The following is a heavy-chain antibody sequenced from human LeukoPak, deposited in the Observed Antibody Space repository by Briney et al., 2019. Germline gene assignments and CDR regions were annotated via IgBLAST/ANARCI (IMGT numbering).Heavy chain of an antibody. CDR1: GFTFSSYA. CDR3: AKDRTTVKYCSGGSCYGYFDY. J-gene: IGHJ4*02. V-gene: IGHV3-23*01. CDR2: ISGSGGST. D-gene: IGHD2-15*01. Sequence: PGGSLRLSCAASGFTFSSYAMSWVRQAPGNGLEWVSAISGSGGSTYYADSVKGRFTISRDNSKNTLYLQMNSLRAEDTAVYYCAKDRTTVKYCSGGSCYGYFDYWGQGTLVTVSS.